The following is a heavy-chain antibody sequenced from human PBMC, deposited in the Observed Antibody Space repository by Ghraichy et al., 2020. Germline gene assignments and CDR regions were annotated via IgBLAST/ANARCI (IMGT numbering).Heavy chain of an antibody. V-gene: IGHV3-11*01. CDR3: ANYAPRYYYGMDV. CDR2: ISSSGSNI. CDR1: GFTFSDYY. D-gene: IGHD4-17*01. J-gene: IGHJ6*02. Sequence: GGSLRLSCAASGFTFSDYYMSWIRQAPGKGLEWVSYISSSGSNIYYADSVKGRFTISRDNAKNSLYLQMNSLRAEDTAVYYCANYAPRYYYGMDVWGQGTKVTVSS.